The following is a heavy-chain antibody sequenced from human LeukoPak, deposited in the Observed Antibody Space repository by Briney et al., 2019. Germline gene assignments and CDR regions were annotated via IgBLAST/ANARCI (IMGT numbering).Heavy chain of an antibody. D-gene: IGHD2-2*01. V-gene: IGHV4-34*01. Sequence: SETLSLTCAVYGGSFSGYYWSWIRQPPGKGLEWIGEINHSGSTNYNPSLKSRVTISVDTSKNQFSLKLSSVTAADTAVYYCARVRRPYCSSTSRYGRGWFDPWGQGTLVTVSS. J-gene: IGHJ5*02. CDR1: GGSFSGYY. CDR2: INHSGST. CDR3: ARVRRPYCSSTSRYGRGWFDP.